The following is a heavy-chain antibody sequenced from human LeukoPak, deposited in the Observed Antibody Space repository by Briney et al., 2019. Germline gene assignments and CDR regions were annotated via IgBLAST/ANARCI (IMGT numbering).Heavy chain of an antibody. CDR2: ISYDGSNK. J-gene: IGHJ3*02. V-gene: IGHV3-30-3*01. D-gene: IGHD3-9*01. Sequence: GGSLRLSCAASGFTFSSYAMHWVRQAPGKGLEWVAVISYDGSNKYYADSVKGRFTISRDNSKNTLYLQMSSLRAEDTAVYYCAREGRGDILTGYSLRAFDIWGQGTMVTVSS. CDR3: AREGRGDILTGYSLRAFDI. CDR1: GFTFSSYA.